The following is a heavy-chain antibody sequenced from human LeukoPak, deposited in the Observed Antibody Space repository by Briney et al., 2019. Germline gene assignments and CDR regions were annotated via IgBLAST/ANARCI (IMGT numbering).Heavy chain of an antibody. J-gene: IGHJ3*02. CDR3: ARRTSGAFAI. V-gene: IGHV3-48*03. Sequence: PGGSLRLSCAASGFPFSDHEMSWGRQAPGKGLEWVSYVSSSGSDKYCPDSVKGRFAISCDNDKNSLYLQMNSLRAEDTPVYYCARRTSGAFAIWGQGTKVTVSS. CDR2: VSSSGSDK. CDR1: GFPFSDHE.